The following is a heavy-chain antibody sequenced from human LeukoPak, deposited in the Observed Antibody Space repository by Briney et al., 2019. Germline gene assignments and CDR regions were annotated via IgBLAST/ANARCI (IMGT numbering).Heavy chain of an antibody. CDR3: ARGLGYSSGWSEY. CDR2: INPTGGDT. J-gene: IGHJ4*02. CDR1: GYIFTDYY. Sequence: ASVKVSCKASGYIFTDYYIHWVRQAPGQGLEWMGIINPTGGDTVYSQKFQGRLTMTRDTPTNTVYMELSSLKSEDTAMFYCARGLGYSSGWSEYWGQGTRVAVSS. V-gene: IGHV1-46*01. D-gene: IGHD6-19*01.